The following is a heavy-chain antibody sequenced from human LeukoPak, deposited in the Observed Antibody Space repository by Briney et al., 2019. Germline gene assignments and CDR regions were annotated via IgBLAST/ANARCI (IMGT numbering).Heavy chain of an antibody. J-gene: IGHJ4*02. V-gene: IGHV3-74*01. CDR2: INIDGSFT. D-gene: IGHD5-18*01. CDR3: ARDHDTAMVYFDY. CDR1: GFTFGNYW. Sequence: PGGSLRLSCAASGFTFGNYWMHWVRQTSGKGLVWVSRINIDGSFTSYADSVKGRFTISRDNAKNSLYLQMNSLRAEDTAVYYCARDHDTAMVYFDYWGQGTLVTVSS.